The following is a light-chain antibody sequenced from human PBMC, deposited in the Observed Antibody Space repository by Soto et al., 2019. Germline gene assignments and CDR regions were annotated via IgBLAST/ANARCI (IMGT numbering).Light chain of an antibody. J-gene: IGKJ5*01. CDR1: QSVSSNN. CDR3: QQYDNSIT. V-gene: IGKV3-20*01. CDR2: GTS. Sequence: EIVLTQSPDTLSLSPGDGATLSCRASQSVSSNNLAWYHQKPGQPPRLLIYGTSSRATGIPDRFSGSGSGTDFTISIRRLETEDFAVYYCQQYDNSITFGQGTRLE.